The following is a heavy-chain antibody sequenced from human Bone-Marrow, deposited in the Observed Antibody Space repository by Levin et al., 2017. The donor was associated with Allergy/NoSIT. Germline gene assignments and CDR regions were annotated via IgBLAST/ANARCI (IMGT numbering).Heavy chain of an antibody. Sequence: PGGSLRLSCAASGFTFSNYWMHWVRQAPGKGLVWVSRINSDGISTRYADSVKGRFTISRDNAKNTLYLQMNSLRADDTAVYYCARVVYSGYDPNYWGQGTQVTVSS. CDR3: ARVVYSGYDPNY. CDR1: GFTFSNYW. J-gene: IGHJ4*02. V-gene: IGHV3-74*01. CDR2: INSDGIST. D-gene: IGHD5-12*01.